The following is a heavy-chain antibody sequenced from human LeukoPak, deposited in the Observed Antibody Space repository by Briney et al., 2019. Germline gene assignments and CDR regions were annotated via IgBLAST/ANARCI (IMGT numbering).Heavy chain of an antibody. CDR2: INPNSGGT. J-gene: IGHJ4*02. CDR1: GYTFTGYY. Sequence: ASVKVSCKXSGYTFTGYYMHWVRQAPGQGLEWMGRINPNSGGTNYAQKFQGRVTMTRDTSISTAYMELSRLRSDDTAVYYCARSLSYSSSWPSDYWGQGTLVTVSS. D-gene: IGHD6-13*01. CDR3: ARSLSYSSSWPSDY. V-gene: IGHV1-2*06.